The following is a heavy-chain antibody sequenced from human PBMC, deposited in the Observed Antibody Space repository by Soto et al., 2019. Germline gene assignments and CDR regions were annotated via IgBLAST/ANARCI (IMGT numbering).Heavy chain of an antibody. CDR2: VKSRPDGGTT. CDR1: GFTFTNAW. CDR3: ATGRQPDY. V-gene: IGHV3-15*07. Sequence: EVQMVESGGGLVKPGGSLRLSCAASGFTFTNAWMNWVRQAPGKGLEWVGRVKSRPDGGTTDYAAPVKGRFTISRDDSKNTVVLQMNSLKTEDTAVYYCATGRQPDYWGQGTLVTVSS. D-gene: IGHD1-1*01. J-gene: IGHJ4*02.